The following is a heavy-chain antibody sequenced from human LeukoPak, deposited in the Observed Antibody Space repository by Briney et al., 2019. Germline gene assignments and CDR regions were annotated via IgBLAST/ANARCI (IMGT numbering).Heavy chain of an antibody. D-gene: IGHD2-21*01. Sequence: SQTLSLTCTVSGGSINSGGHYWTWVRQLPGKGLEWIGYIYYSGGTYYNPSLRSRITISKDTSNNQFSLRLTSVTAADTAVYYCARRIAKQPDAFDIWGQGTMVTVSS. V-gene: IGHV4-31*03. CDR3: ARRIAKQPDAFDI. CDR2: IYYSGGT. CDR1: GGSINSGGHY. J-gene: IGHJ3*02.